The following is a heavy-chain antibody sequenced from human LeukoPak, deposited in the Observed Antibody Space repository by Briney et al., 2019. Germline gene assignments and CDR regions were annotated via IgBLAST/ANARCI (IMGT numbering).Heavy chain of an antibody. Sequence: PGGSLRLSRAASGFTFSSYAMSWVRQAPGKGLEWVSAISGSGGSTYYADSVKGRFTISRDNSKNTLYLQMNSLRAEDTAVYYCAKDYDFWSGYLGNWGQGTLVTVSS. J-gene: IGHJ4*02. CDR2: ISGSGGST. D-gene: IGHD3-3*01. CDR1: GFTFSSYA. V-gene: IGHV3-23*01. CDR3: AKDYDFWSGYLGN.